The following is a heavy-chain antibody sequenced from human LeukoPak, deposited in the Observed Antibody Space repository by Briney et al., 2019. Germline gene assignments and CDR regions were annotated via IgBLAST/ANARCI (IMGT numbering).Heavy chain of an antibody. Sequence: GGSLRLSCAASGFTFSNYWMSWVRQAPGKGLEWVANIKYDEIEKYHEDSVKGRFTISRDNSKNTLYLQMNSLRAEDTAVYYCAKVDTIFGVVIPYYYYYGMDVWGQGTTVTVSS. CDR1: GFTFSNYW. CDR2: IKYDEIEK. J-gene: IGHJ6*02. CDR3: AKVDTIFGVVIPYYYYYGMDV. D-gene: IGHD3-3*01. V-gene: IGHV3-7*01.